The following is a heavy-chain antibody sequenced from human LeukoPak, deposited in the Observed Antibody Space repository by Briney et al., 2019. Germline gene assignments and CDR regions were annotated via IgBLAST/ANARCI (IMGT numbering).Heavy chain of an antibody. J-gene: IGHJ4*02. V-gene: IGHV3-23*01. CDR1: GFTFSSYA. CDR3: AKERGYYIGAFDY. CDR2: ISGSGGST. D-gene: IGHD3-22*01. Sequence: PGGSLRLSCAASGFTFSSYAMSWVRQAPEKGLEWVSAISGSGGSTYYADSVKGRFTISRDNSKNTLYLQMNSLRAEDTAVYYRAKERGYYIGAFDYWGQGTLVTVSS.